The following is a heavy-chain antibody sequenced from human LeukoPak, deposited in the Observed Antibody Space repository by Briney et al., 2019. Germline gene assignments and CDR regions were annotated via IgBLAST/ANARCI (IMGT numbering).Heavy chain of an antibody. Sequence: RSSETLSLTCTVSGGSISSGSYYWSWIRQPAGKGLEWIGRIYTSGSTNYNPSLKSRVTISVDTSKNQFSLKLSSVTAADTAVYYCARDHAPHDAIFGVVNDAFDIWGQGTMVTVSS. J-gene: IGHJ3*02. V-gene: IGHV4-61*02. CDR1: GGSISSGSYY. D-gene: IGHD3-3*01. CDR2: IYTSGST. CDR3: ARDHAPHDAIFGVVNDAFDI.